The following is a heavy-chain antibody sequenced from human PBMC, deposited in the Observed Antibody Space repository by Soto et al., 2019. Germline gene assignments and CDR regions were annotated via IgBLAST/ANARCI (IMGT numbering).Heavy chain of an antibody. V-gene: IGHV5-10-1*01. CDR2: IDPSDSYT. Sequence: PGESLKISCKGSGYSFTSYWIGWVRQMPGKGLEWMGRIDPSDSYTNYSPSFQGHVTISADKSISTAYLQWSSLKASDTAMFYCARNYCGGGSGYTLSFDFGGQGTLVTVSP. D-gene: IGHD2-15*01. CDR3: ARNYCGGGSGYTLSFDF. J-gene: IGHJ4*02. CDR1: GYSFTSYW.